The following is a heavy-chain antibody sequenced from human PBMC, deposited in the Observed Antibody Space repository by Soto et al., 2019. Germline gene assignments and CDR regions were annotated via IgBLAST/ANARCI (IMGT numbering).Heavy chain of an antibody. V-gene: IGHV6-1*01. CDR1: RPSLHTHIAA. CDR3: ARVIGNSSSRGLFDY. Sequence: SQTLCLTCAISRPSLHTHIAAWNSIRQSPSRGLEWLGRTYYRSKWYNDYALSVKSRITINPYTSKNQFSLQLNSVTPDDTAVYYCARVIGNSSSRGLFDYWGQGTMVTVSS. D-gene: IGHD6-13*01. CDR2: TYYRSKWYN. J-gene: IGHJ4*02.